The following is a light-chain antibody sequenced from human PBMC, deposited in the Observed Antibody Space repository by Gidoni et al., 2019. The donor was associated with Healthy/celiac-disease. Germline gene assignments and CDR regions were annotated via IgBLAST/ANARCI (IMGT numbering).Light chain of an antibody. Sequence: QSALTQPPSASGSPGQSVTISCTGTSSDVGVYNYVSWYQQHPGKATKLMIYEVSKRPSVVPDRFSGSKSGNTASLTVSGLQAEDEADYYRSSYAGSNNVVFGGGTKLTVL. CDR2: EVS. J-gene: IGLJ2*01. V-gene: IGLV2-8*01. CDR3: SSYAGSNNVV. CDR1: SSDVGVYNY.